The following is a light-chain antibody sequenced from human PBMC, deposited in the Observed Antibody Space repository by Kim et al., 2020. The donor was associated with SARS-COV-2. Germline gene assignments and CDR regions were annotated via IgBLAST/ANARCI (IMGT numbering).Light chain of an antibody. V-gene: IGLV1-40*01. J-gene: IGLJ1*01. CDR2: GNS. CDR1: SSNIGAYYD. CDR3: QSYDSSLSGYV. Sequence: QSVLTQPPSVSGAPGQRVTISCTGSSSNIGAYYDVHWYQQLPGTAPKVLIYGNSNRPAGVPDRFSGSKSGTSASLAITGLQAEDEADYYCQSYDSSLSGYVFGTGTQLTVL.